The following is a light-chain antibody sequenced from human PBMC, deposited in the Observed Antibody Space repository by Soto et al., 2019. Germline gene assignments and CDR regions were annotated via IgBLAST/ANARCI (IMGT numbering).Light chain of an antibody. Sequence: EIVLTQSPGTLSLSPGERATLSCRASQRVSSSYLAWYQQKPGQAPRLLIYGASSRATGIPDRFSGSGSGTAFTLTISRLEPEDFSVYYCQQYRSSPPYTFGQGTKLDIK. J-gene: IGKJ2*01. CDR3: QQYRSSPPYT. CDR1: QRVSSSY. CDR2: GAS. V-gene: IGKV3-20*01.